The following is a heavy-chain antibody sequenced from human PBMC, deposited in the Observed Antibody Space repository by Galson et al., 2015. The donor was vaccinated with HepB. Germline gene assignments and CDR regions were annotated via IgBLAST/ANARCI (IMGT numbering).Heavy chain of an antibody. Sequence: SLRLSCAASGFTFSDYYMSWIRQAPGKGLEWVSYISSSSSYTNYADSVKGRFTISRENAKNSLYLQMNSLRAEDTAVYYCARDFWSAQRGMDVWGQGTTVTVSS. J-gene: IGHJ6*02. CDR2: ISSSSSYT. V-gene: IGHV3-11*06. CDR3: ARDFWSAQRGMDV. CDR1: GFTFSDYY. D-gene: IGHD3-3*01.